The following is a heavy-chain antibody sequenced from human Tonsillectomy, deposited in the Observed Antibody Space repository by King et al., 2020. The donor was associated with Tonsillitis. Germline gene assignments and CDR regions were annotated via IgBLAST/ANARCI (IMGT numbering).Heavy chain of an antibody. Sequence: VQLVESGGGVVQPGRSLRLSCAASGFTFSSYGMHWVRQAPGKGLEWVAVISYDGSNKYYADSVKGRFTISRDNSKNTLYLQMNSLRAEDTAVYYCAKKLELPWVGEFVGFDYYYYGMDVGGQGTTVAVSS. CDR1: GFTFSSYG. CDR3: AKKLELPWVGEFVGFDYYYYGMDV. V-gene: IGHV3-30*18. CDR2: ISYDGSNK. J-gene: IGHJ6*02. D-gene: IGHD3-10*01.